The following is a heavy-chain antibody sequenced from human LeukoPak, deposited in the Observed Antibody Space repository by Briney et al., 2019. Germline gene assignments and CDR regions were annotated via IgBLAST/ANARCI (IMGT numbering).Heavy chain of an antibody. J-gene: IGHJ6*02. Sequence: GASVKVSCKASGYTFTSYGISWVRQAPGQGLEWMGWISAYNGNTNYAQKLQGRVTMTTDTSTSTAYMELRSLRSDDTAVYYCAAKSNDPPLNYYGMDVWGQGTTVTVSS. V-gene: IGHV1-18*01. CDR2: ISAYNGNT. D-gene: IGHD2-8*01. CDR1: GYTFTSYG. CDR3: AAKSNDPPLNYYGMDV.